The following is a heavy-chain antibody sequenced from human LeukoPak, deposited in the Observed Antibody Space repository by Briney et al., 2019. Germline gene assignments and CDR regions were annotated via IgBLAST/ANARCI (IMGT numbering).Heavy chain of an antibody. V-gene: IGHV4-4*07. CDR1: GGSISSYY. D-gene: IGHD1-26*01. CDR2: IYTSGST. Sequence: LETLSLTCTVSGGSISSYYWSWIRQPAGKGLEWIGRIYTSGSTNYNPSLKSRVTMSVDTSKNQFSLKLSSVTAADTAVYYCARAVRIVGAASAFDIWGQGTMVTVSS. CDR3: ARAVRIVGAASAFDI. J-gene: IGHJ3*02.